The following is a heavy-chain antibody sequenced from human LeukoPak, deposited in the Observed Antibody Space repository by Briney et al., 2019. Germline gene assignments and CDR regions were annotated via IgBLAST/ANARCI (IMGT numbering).Heavy chain of an antibody. CDR1: GFTFSSYA. J-gene: IGHJ4*02. CDR2: ISYDGSNK. Sequence: GGSLRLSCAASGFTFSSYAMHWVRQAPGKGLEWVAVISYDGSNKYYADSVKGRFTISRDNSKNTLYLQMNSLRAEDTAVYYCARQDWEYSSGWYYFDYWGQGTLVTVSS. V-gene: IGHV3-30-3*01. D-gene: IGHD6-19*01. CDR3: ARQDWEYSSGWYYFDY.